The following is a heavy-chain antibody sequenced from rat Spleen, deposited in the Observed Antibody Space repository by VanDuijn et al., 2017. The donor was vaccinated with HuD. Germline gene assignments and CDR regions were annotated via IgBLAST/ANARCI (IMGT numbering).Heavy chain of an antibody. Sequence: EVQLVESGGGLVQPGRSMKLSCAASGFTFSNYYMAWVRQAPTEGLEWVATFSYDGRTTYYRDSVKGRFTISRDNAKSTLYLQMDSLRSEDTATYYCARHYGGYSEYVMDAWGQGASVTVSS. CDR2: FSYDGRTT. J-gene: IGHJ4*01. CDR3: ARHYGGYSEYVMDA. V-gene: IGHV5-29*01. CDR1: GFTFSNYY. D-gene: IGHD1-11*01.